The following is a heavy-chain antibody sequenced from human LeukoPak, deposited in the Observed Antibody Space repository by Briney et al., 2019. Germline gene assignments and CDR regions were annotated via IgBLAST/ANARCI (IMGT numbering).Heavy chain of an antibody. V-gene: IGHV3-23*01. CDR1: GGSFSGYY. Sequence: ETLSLTCAVYGGSFSGYYWSWVRQAPGKGLEWVSAISGSGGSTYYADSVKGRFTISRDNSKNTLYLQMNSLRAEDTAVYYCAKDGSGWPYYFDYWGQGTLVTVSS. J-gene: IGHJ4*02. CDR3: AKDGSGWPYYFDY. D-gene: IGHD6-19*01. CDR2: ISGSGGST.